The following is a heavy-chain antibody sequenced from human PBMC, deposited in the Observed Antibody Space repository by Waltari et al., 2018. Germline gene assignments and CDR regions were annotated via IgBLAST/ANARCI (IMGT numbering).Heavy chain of an antibody. D-gene: IGHD2-2*01. CDR2: ISGRCGST. Sequence: EVQLLESGGGLVQPGGSLRLSCAASGFTFSSYAMIWVRQAPGKGLEGGFGISGRCGSTYYADSVKGRFTISRDNSKNTLYLQMNSLRAEDTAVYYCAKDLEDIVVVPAAMGPYYYYGMDVWGQGTTVTVSS. J-gene: IGHJ6*02. CDR1: GFTFSSYA. CDR3: AKDLEDIVVVPAAMGPYYYYGMDV. V-gene: IGHV3-23*01.